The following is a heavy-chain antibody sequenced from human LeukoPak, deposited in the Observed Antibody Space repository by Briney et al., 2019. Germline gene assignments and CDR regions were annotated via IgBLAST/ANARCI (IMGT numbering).Heavy chain of an antibody. J-gene: IGHJ5*02. CDR3: ARRCSSTSCSWERAENWFDR. D-gene: IGHD2-2*01. CDR2: FRAYNGNR. V-gene: IGHV1-18*01. Sequence: SSVSVSCKASGYGFTSSANSRERQAPGQGQGRMGWFRAYNGNRNEAQKLQDRVTMTTDTYARTHYLELRSLRSDDTAVYYCARRCSSTSCSWERAENWFDRWVEGTLVSVSS. CDR1: GYGFTSSA.